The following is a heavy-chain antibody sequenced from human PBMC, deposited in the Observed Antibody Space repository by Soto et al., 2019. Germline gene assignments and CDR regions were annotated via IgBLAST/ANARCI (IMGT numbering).Heavy chain of an antibody. Sequence: ASVKVSCKASGYTFTSYAMHWVRQAPGQRLEWMGWINAGNGNTKYSQKFQGRVTITRDTSASTAYIELSSLRSEDTAVYYCGRLRANYGMDVWGQGTTVTVSS. V-gene: IGHV1-3*01. J-gene: IGHJ6*02. CDR1: GYTFTSYA. CDR2: INAGNGNT. CDR3: GRLRANYGMDV.